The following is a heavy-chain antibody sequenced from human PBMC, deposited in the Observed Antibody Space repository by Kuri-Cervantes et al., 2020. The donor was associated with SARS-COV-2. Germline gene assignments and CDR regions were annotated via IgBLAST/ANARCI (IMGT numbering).Heavy chain of an antibody. V-gene: IGHV3-15*01. Sequence: GGSLRLSCAASGFTFSNAWMSWVRQAPGKGLEWVGRIKSKSDDGTTDYAAPVKGRFTLSRDDLENTVYLQMNSLKPEDTAVYYCTTGGTTTSFASDIWGQGTMVTVSS. CDR2: IKSKSDDGTT. D-gene: IGHD1-1*01. J-gene: IGHJ3*02. CDR3: TTGGTTTSFASDI. CDR1: GFTFSNAW.